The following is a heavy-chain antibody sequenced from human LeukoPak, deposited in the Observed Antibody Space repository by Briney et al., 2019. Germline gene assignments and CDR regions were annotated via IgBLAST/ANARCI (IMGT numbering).Heavy chain of an antibody. CDR1: GFTFSDSY. D-gene: IGHD7-27*01. CDR3: GRGHWGLDY. Sequence: GGSLRLSCTASGFTFSDSYMTWIRQAPGKGLEWVSYISNSGREINCADSVKGRFTISRDNAMSSLYLQMNSLRVEDTAIYYCGRGHWGLDYWGQGTLVTVSS. CDR2: ISNSGREI. V-gene: IGHV3-11*04. J-gene: IGHJ4*02.